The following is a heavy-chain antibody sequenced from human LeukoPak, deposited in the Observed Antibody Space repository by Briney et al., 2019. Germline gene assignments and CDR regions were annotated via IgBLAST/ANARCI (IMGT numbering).Heavy chain of an antibody. D-gene: IGHD4-17*01. Sequence: PGRSLRLSCAASGFTFSSYGMHWVRQAPGKGLEWVAVISYDGSNKYYADSVKGRFTISRDNSKNTLYLQMNSLRAEDTAVYYCAKTFGYGEHTAPFDIWGQGTMVTVSS. CDR1: GFTFSSYG. CDR2: ISYDGSNK. V-gene: IGHV3-30*18. J-gene: IGHJ3*02. CDR3: AKTFGYGEHTAPFDI.